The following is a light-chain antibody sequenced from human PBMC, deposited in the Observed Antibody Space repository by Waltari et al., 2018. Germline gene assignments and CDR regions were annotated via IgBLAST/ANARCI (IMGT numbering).Light chain of an antibody. CDR1: SSAVGGCNY. CDR3: SSYAGSKFWV. CDR2: EVI. V-gene: IGLV2-8*01. J-gene: IGLJ3*02. Sequence: QSALTQPPSASGSPGQSVHISCPGTSSAVGGCNYVSWFQQRPGKAPQVMIYEVITRPSGVPDPFSGSKSGNTASLIVSGLQADDEADYYCSSYAGSKFWVFGGGPKLTVL.